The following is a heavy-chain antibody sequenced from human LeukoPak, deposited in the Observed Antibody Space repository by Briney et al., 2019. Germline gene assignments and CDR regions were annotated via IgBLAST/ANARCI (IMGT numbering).Heavy chain of an antibody. CDR1: GDSLNTNTW. CDR2: IFHSGST. V-gene: IGHV4-4*02. D-gene: IGHD3-3*01. J-gene: IGHJ4*02. CDR3: ARELFGARAFQY. Sequence: SSETLSLTCAVSGDSLNTNTWWSWVRQPPGKGLEWTGEIFHSGSTNYHPSLESRLTISMDKSKNSFSLRLTSVTAADTAVYYCARELFGARAFQYWGQGILVTVSS.